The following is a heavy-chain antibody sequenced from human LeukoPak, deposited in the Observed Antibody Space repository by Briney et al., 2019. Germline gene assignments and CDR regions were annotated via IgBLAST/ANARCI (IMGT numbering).Heavy chain of an antibody. CDR2: IYYSGST. CDR3: ARLSSGYDILTGYYMVYNWFDP. J-gene: IGHJ5*02. D-gene: IGHD3-9*01. V-gene: IGHV4-39*01. CDR1: GGPISSSSYY. Sequence: SETLSLTCTVSGGPISSSSYYWGWIRQPPGKGLEWIGSIYYSGSTYYNPSLKSRVTISVDTSKNQFSLKLSSVTAADTAVYYCARLSSGYDILTGYYMVYNWFDPWGQGTLVTVSS.